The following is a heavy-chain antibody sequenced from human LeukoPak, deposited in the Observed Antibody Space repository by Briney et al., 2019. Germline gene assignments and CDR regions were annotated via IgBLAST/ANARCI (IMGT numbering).Heavy chain of an antibody. V-gene: IGHV4-39*01. CDR3: IGSSSWYDY. D-gene: IGHD6-13*01. J-gene: IGHJ4*02. Sequence: SEPLSLTCTVSGGSISSSSYYWRWIRQPPGKGLEWIGSIYYSGSTYYNPSLKSRVTISVDTSKNQFSLKLSSVTAADTAVYYCIGSSSWYDYWGQGTLVTVSS. CDR1: GGSISSSSYY. CDR2: IYYSGST.